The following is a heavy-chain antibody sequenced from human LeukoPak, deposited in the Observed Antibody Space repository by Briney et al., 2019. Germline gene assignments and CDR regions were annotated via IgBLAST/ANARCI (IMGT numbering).Heavy chain of an antibody. J-gene: IGHJ4*02. CDR1: GGTFGSYA. CDR3: ARSSGGSSGWYKLDY. Sequence: ASVKVSCKASGGTFGSYAISWVRQAPGQGLEWMGGIIPIFGTANYAQKFQGRVTITADESTSTAYMELSSLRSEDTAVYYCARSSGGSSGWYKLDYWGQGTLVTVSS. D-gene: IGHD6-19*01. V-gene: IGHV1-69*13. CDR2: IIPIFGTA.